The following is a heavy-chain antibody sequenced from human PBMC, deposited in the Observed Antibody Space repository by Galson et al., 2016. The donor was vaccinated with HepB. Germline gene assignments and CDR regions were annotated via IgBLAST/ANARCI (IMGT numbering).Heavy chain of an antibody. D-gene: IGHD6-13*01. CDR2: IYYSGST. CDR3: ARDMEAAAGSLDVDY. J-gene: IGHJ4*02. Sequence: ETLSLTCTVSGGSIGSSNYYWGWIRQPPGKGLEWTGSIYYSGSTYYTPSLKSRVRISVDTSKNQFSLNLSSVTAADTAVYYCARDMEAAAGSLDVDYWGQGTLVTVSS. CDR1: GGSIGSSNYY. V-gene: IGHV4-39*07.